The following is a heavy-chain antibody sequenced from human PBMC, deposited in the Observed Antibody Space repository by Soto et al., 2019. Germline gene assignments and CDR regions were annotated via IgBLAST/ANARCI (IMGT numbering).Heavy chain of an antibody. D-gene: IGHD2-8*01. Sequence: PGGSLRLSCVVSGFIFSEYQFNWVRQAPGKGLEWVSYIGRGGDPIYDAHSVKGRFTISRDDDKNTLYLEMNSLRVEDMAIYYCARAPGPMYYARDAWGQGTTVTVSS. V-gene: IGHV3-48*03. CDR3: ARAPGPMYYARDA. CDR2: IGRGGDPI. CDR1: GFIFSEYQ. J-gene: IGHJ6*02.